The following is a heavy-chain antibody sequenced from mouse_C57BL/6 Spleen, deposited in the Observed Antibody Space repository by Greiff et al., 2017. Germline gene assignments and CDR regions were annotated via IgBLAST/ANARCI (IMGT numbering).Heavy chain of an antibody. D-gene: IGHD1-1*01. CDR1: GYTFTDYE. V-gene: IGHV1-15*01. CDR2: IDPETGGT. CDR3: TRGDYGSSYGRAY. Sequence: QVQLQQSGAELVRPGASVTLSCKASGYTFTDYEMHWVKQTPVHGLEWIGAIDPETGGTASNQKFKGKAILTADKSSSTAYMELRSLTSEDSAVYYCTRGDYGSSYGRAYWGQGTLVTVAA. J-gene: IGHJ3*01.